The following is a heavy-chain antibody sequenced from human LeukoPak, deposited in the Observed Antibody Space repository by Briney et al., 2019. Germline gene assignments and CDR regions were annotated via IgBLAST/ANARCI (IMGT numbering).Heavy chain of an antibody. D-gene: IGHD3-10*01. V-gene: IGHV4-4*07. CDR3: ARESSGTYYNPLGYMDV. CDR1: GGSISIYY. Sequence: SETLSLTCTVPGGSISIYYWNWIRQPAGKGLEWIGRIFTSGITNYNPSLKSRATMSVDTSKNQFSLNLSSVTAADTAVYYCARESSGTYYNPLGYMDVWGKGTTVTVSS. CDR2: IFTSGIT. J-gene: IGHJ6*03.